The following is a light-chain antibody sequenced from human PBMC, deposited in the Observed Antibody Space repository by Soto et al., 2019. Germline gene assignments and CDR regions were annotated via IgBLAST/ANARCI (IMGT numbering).Light chain of an antibody. CDR1: QSVSRSY. CDR2: GAS. CDR3: QQYGSSPRT. V-gene: IGKV3-20*01. J-gene: IGKJ1*01. Sequence: EIVLTQSPGTLSLSPGERATLSCRASQSVSRSYLAWYQQKPGQAPRLLIYGASSRATGIPDRFSGSGSGTDFTLTISRLEPEDFAVYECQQYGSSPRTFGQGTKVEIK.